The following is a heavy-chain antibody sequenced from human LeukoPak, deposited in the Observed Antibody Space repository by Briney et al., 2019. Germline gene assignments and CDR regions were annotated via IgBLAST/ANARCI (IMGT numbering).Heavy chain of an antibody. CDR2: ISSSRSYI. CDR3: ARSGYDFWSGYPLSNYYYMDV. J-gene: IGHJ6*03. Sequence: GGSLRLSCAASGFTFSSYSMNWVRQAPGKGLEWVSSISSSRSYIYYADSVKGRFTISGDNAKNSLYLQMNSLRAEDTAVYYCARSGYDFWSGYPLSNYYYMDVWGKGTTVTVSS. CDR1: GFTFSSYS. V-gene: IGHV3-21*01. D-gene: IGHD3-3*01.